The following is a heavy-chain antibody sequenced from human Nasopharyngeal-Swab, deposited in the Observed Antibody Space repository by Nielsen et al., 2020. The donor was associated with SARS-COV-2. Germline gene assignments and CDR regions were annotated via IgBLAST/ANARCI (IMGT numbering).Heavy chain of an antibody. J-gene: IGHJ4*02. CDR1: GGSFSGYY. V-gene: IGHV4-34*01. D-gene: IGHD5-12*01. Sequence: SETLSLTCAVYGGSFSGYYWSWIRQPPGKGLEWIGEINHSGSTNYNPSLKSRVTISVDTSKNQFSLKLSSVTAADTAVYYCARGGAELWLRARRARFDYGGQGTLVTVSS. CDR3: ARGGAELWLRARRARFDY. CDR2: INHSGST.